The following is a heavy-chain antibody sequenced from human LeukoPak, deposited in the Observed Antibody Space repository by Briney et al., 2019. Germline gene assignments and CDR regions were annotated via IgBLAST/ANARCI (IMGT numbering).Heavy chain of an antibody. CDR2: ISYDGSKT. CDR1: GFTFSTYG. D-gene: IGHD2-8*02. CDR3: ARLPPSVFGVGTGDFDY. J-gene: IGHJ4*02. V-gene: IGHV3-30*03. Sequence: GQSLRLSCAVSGFTFSTYGMYCVRQAPGKGLESVAVISYDGSKTYYADSVKGRSTISRDNPKNTVYLQLNSLRAEDTAVYYCARLPPSVFGVGTGDFDYWGQGTLVTVSS.